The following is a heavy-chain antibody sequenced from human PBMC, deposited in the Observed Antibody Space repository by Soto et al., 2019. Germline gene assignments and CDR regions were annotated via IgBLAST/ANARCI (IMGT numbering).Heavy chain of an antibody. V-gene: IGHV1-2*02. Sequence: ASVKVSCKASGYTFTGYYMHWVRQAPGQGLEWMGWINPNSGGTNYAQKFQGRVTMTRDTSISTAYMELSRLRSDDTAVYYCARDLEDYYYGMDVWGQGTTVTVSS. CDR3: ARDLEDYYYGMDV. CDR1: GYTFTGYY. J-gene: IGHJ6*02. CDR2: INPNSGGT.